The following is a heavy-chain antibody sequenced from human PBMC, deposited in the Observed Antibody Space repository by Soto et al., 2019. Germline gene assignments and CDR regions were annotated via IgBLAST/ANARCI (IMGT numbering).Heavy chain of an antibody. Sequence: DVQLVESGGGLVQPGESLRLSCAASGFTFNTYWMHWVRQAPGKGPVWVSRISGDGSQTRYADSVQGRFTISRDNAKNTLYPQMNSPRVEDTAVYYCARGYFYDNAGPYFDYWGQGTLVTVSS. CDR2: ISGDGSQT. D-gene: IGHD3-22*01. CDR3: ARGYFYDNAGPYFDY. CDR1: GFTFNTYW. V-gene: IGHV3-74*01. J-gene: IGHJ4*02.